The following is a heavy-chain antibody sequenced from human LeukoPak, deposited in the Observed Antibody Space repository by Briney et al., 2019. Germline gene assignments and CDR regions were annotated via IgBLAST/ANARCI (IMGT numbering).Heavy chain of an antibody. Sequence: ASVKVSCKASGGTFSSYAVSWVRLTPGQGLEWLGGINPNSGGTNYAQKFQGRVTMTRDTSISTAYMELSRLRSDDTAVYYCARDGSLPYSSSWYYYYMDVWGKGTTVTVSS. D-gene: IGHD6-13*01. V-gene: IGHV1-2*02. CDR1: GGTFSSYA. CDR3: ARDGSLPYSSSWYYYYMDV. J-gene: IGHJ6*03. CDR2: INPNSGGT.